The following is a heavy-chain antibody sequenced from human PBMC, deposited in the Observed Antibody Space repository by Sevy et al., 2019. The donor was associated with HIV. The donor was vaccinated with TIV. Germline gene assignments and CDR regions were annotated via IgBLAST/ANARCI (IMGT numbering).Heavy chain of an antibody. CDR1: GFTFDDYA. CDR2: ISWNSGSI. J-gene: IGHJ6*02. V-gene: IGHV3-9*01. CDR3: AKDKGYCTNGVCYTSYYYYGMDV. D-gene: IGHD2-8*01. Sequence: GGSLRLSCAASGFTFDDYAMHRVRQAPGKGLEWVSGISWNSGSIGYADSVKGRFTISRDNAKNSLYLQMNSLRAEDTALYYCAKDKGYCTNGVCYTSYYYYGMDVWGQGTTVTVSS.